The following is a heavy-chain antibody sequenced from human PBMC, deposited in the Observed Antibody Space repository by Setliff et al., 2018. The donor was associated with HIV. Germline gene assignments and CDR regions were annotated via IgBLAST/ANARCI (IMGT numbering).Heavy chain of an antibody. D-gene: IGHD3-10*01. CDR3: AREAPRYASGAFDM. CDR2: ISGYSGKT. CDR1: GYTFNNFG. J-gene: IGHJ3*02. Sequence: ASVKVSCKSSGYTFNNFGVSWVRQAPGQGLEWLGYISGYSGKTHFSPRLQGRLTMTTDTSTDTVYLELRSLASDDTAIYYCAREAPRYASGAFDMWGLGTMVTVSS. V-gene: IGHV1-18*01.